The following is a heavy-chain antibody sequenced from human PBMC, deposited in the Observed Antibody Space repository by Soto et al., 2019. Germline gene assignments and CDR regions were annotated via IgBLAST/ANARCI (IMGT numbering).Heavy chain of an antibody. CDR1: GASLSSISYY. D-gene: IGHD1-1*01. J-gene: IGHJ5*02. CDR2: IFFTGNI. CDR3: ARLQFTDWFDP. Sequence: SETLSLTCTVSGASLSSISYYWGWIRQPPGKGLEWVGSIFFTGNIYYNPSLKSRVTISVDTSRNQFSLMVNSVTAADTAVYYCARLQFTDWFDPWGQGTLVTVSS. V-gene: IGHV4-39*01.